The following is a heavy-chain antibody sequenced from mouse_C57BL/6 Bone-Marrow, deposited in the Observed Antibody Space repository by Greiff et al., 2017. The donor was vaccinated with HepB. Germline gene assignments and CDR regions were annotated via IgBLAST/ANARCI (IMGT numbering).Heavy chain of an antibody. CDR2: INYDGSST. D-gene: IGHD2-5*01. CDR1: GFTFSDYY. CDR3: ASYSNYGYFDV. J-gene: IGHJ1*03. V-gene: IGHV5-16*01. Sequence: EVKLVESEGGLVQPGSSMKLSCTASGFTFSDYYMAWVRQVPEKGLEWVANINYDGSSTYYLDSLKSRFIISRDNAKNILYLQMSSLKSEDRATYYCASYSNYGYFDVWGTGTTVTVSS.